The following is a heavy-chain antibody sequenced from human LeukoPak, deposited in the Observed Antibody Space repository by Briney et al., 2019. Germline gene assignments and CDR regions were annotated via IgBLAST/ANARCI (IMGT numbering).Heavy chain of an antibody. CDR2: IYSGGST. D-gene: IGHD3-10*01. CDR3: ARDLGSGLGSPYAFDI. V-gene: IGHV3-66*01. Sequence: PGGSLRLSCAASGLTVSSNYMSWVRQAPGEGLEWVSVIYSGGSTYYADSVKGRFTISRDNSKNTLYLQMNSLRAEDTAVYYCARDLGSGLGSPYAFDIWGQGTMVTVSS. J-gene: IGHJ3*02. CDR1: GLTVSSNY.